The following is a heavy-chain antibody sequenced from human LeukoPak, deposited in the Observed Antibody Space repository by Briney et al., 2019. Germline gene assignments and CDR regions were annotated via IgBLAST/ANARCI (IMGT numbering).Heavy chain of an antibody. J-gene: IGHJ4*02. CDR3: ARVGNGRSWDY. CDR2: ISLGNSTM. D-gene: IGHD2-15*01. V-gene: IGHV3-48*02. CDR1: GFTVSGNY. Sequence: GGSLRLSCAASGFTVSGNYMSWARQVPGKGLEWISYISLGNSTMFYADSVKGRFTISRDNAKNSLYLQMNSLRDDDTAVYYCARVGNGRSWDYWGQGTLVSVSS.